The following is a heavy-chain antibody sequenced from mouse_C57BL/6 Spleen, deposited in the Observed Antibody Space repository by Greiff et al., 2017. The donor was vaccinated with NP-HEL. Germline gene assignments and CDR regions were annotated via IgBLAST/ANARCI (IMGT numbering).Heavy chain of an antibody. J-gene: IGHJ1*03. CDR3: AGYGYDWYFDV. CDR2: IDPSDSET. V-gene: IGHV1-52*01. D-gene: IGHD2-2*01. Sequence: VQLQQPGAELVRPGSSVKLSCKASGYTFTSYWMHWVKQRPIQGLEWIGNIDPSDSETHYNQKFKDKATLTVEKSSSTAYMQLSSLTSEDSAVYYCAGYGYDWYFDVWGTGTTVTVSS. CDR1: GYTFTSYW.